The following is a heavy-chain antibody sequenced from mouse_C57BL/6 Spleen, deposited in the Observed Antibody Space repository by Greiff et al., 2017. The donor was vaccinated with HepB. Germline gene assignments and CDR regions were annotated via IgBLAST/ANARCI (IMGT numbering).Heavy chain of an antibody. J-gene: IGHJ1*03. CDR1: GYAFTNYL. CDR3: ATVTMITDWYFDV. V-gene: IGHV1-54*01. Sequence: VQLQESGAELVRPGTSVKVSCKASGYAFTNYLIEWVKQRPGQGLEWIGVINPGSGGTNYNEKFKGKATLTADKSSSTAYMQLSSLTSEDSAVYFCATVTMITDWYFDVWGTGTTVTVSS. CDR2: INPGSGGT. D-gene: IGHD2-4*01.